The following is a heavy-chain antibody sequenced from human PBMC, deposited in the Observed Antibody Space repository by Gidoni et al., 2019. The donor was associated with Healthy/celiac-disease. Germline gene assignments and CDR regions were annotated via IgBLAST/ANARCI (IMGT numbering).Heavy chain of an antibody. CDR2: ISSSSSYI. D-gene: IGHD1-26*01. V-gene: IGHV3-21*01. J-gene: IGHJ4*02. CDR3: AISGSYSPFDY. CDR1: GFTFSSYS. Sequence: EVQLVESGGGLVKPGGSLRLSCAASGFTFSSYSMNGVRQAPGKGLEWVSYISSSSSYIYYADSVKGRFTISRDNAKNSLYLQMNSLRAEDTAVYYCAISGSYSPFDYWGQGTLVTVSS.